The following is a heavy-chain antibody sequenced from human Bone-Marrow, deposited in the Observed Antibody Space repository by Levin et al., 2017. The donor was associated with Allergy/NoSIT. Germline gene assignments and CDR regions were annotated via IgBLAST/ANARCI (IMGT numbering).Heavy chain of an antibody. V-gene: IGHV3-7*02. J-gene: IGHJ4*02. CDR1: GFTFSGYW. CDR3: ARNGAWSFQF. CDR2: INRDGGDG. D-gene: IGHD2-8*01. Sequence: GESLKISCASSGFTFSGYWMAWVRQAPGKGLEWVANINRDGGDGYYVDSVKGRFTISRDNARNSLDLQMNSLRVEDAAVYYCARNGAWSFQFWGQGTLVTVSS.